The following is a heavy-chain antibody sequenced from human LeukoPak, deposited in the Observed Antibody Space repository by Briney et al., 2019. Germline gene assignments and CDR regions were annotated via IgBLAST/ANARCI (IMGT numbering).Heavy chain of an antibody. CDR2: INNDGSST. J-gene: IGHJ3*02. CDR1: GFTFSTYW. CDR3: ARGSGYAGSDI. Sequence: GGSLRLSCAASGFTFSTYWMHWVRQAPGKGLVWVSRINNDGSSTSYADSVKGQFTISRDNAKNTLYLEMNSLTAEDTAVYYCARGSGYAGSDIWGQGTMVTVSS. D-gene: IGHD5-12*01. V-gene: IGHV3-74*01.